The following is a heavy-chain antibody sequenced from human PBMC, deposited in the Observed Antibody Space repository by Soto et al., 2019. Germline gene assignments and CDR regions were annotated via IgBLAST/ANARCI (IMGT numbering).Heavy chain of an antibody. CDR3: ARVRAAFYDSSTAFGDI. Sequence: QVQLVQSGSDVKRAGASVRVSCKASGYTFVSYGLSWVRQAPGQGLEWMGWISAYNGNTGYAEQFQDRVTLTTDTSMSTAYLDLTSLRFTATARYYGARVRAAFYDSSTAFGDIGGPGTLVTVSP. D-gene: IGHD3-10*01. V-gene: IGHV1-18*04. CDR2: ISAYNGNT. J-gene: IGHJ4*02. CDR1: GYTFVSYG.